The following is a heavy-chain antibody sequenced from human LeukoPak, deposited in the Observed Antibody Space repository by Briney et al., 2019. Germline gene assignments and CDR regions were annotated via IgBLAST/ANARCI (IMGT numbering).Heavy chain of an antibody. Sequence: GGSLRLSCAASGFTFSSYGMSWIRQAPGKGLEWVSGISGSGGSTYYADSVKGRFTISRDNSKNTLYLQMNSLRAEDTAVYYCAKAVSCSSTSCYRSYGMDVWGQGTTVTVSS. J-gene: IGHJ6*02. CDR3: AKAVSCSSTSCYRSYGMDV. CDR2: ISGSGGST. CDR1: GFTFSSYG. D-gene: IGHD2-2*02. V-gene: IGHV3-23*01.